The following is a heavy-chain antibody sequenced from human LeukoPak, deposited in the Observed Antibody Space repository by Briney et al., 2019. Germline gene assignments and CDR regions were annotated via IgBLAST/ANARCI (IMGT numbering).Heavy chain of an antibody. V-gene: IGHV3-23*01. D-gene: IGHD3-9*01. CDR1: GFTFSSYA. J-gene: IGHJ4*02. CDR2: ISGSGGST. Sequence: GGSLRLSCAASGFTFSSYAMSWVRQAPGKGLEWVSAISGSGGSTYYADSVKGRFTISRDNSKNTLYLQMNSLRAEDTAVYYCAKDRYYDILTGYSYYWGQGTLVTVSS. CDR3: AKDRYYDILTGYSYY.